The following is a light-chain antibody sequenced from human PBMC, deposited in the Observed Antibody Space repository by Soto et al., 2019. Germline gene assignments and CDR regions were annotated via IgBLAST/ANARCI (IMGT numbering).Light chain of an antibody. Sequence: QLVLTQSPSASASLGASVKLTCTLSSGHSSYAIAWHQQQPEKGPRYLMKLNSDGSHSKGDGIPDRFSGSSSGAERYLTISSLQSEDEADYDCQTWGAGSPFGGGTKVNVL. CDR2: LNSDGSH. CDR3: QTWGAGSP. CDR1: SGHSSYA. V-gene: IGLV4-69*01. J-gene: IGLJ2*01.